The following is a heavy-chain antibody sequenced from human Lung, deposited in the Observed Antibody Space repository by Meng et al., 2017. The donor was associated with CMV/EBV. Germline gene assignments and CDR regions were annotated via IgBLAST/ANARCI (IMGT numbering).Heavy chain of an antibody. CDR3: AKDQLGSYWRPDWYYFHS. J-gene: IGHJ4*02. V-gene: IGHV3-30*18. CDR2: ISSDEDSE. CDR1: FTFSSYG. D-gene: IGHD1-26*01. Sequence: FTFSSYGRHWVRQAPGKGLEWVAVISSDEDSEYYTTYVRGRFTISRDNSKNTLYLQMTSLRPEDTAIYYCAKDQLGSYWRPDWYYFHSWGQGTLVTVSS.